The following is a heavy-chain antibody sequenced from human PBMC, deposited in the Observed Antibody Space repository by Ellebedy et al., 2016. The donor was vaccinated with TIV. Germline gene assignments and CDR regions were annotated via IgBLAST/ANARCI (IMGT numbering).Heavy chain of an antibody. D-gene: IGHD2-15*01. CDR3: VRDGRYCSGGSCYSGAGS. J-gene: IGHJ5*02. CDR1: RFTFSSHT. Sequence: GESLKISCTASRFTFSSHTLNSVRQAPGKGLAWVAFITRFSSSIHYSDSVKGRFTIYRDDAKNSLYLQMNSLRAEETAVYYCVRDGRYCSGGSCYSGAGSWGQGTLVAVSS. CDR2: ITRFSSSI. V-gene: IGHV3-48*04.